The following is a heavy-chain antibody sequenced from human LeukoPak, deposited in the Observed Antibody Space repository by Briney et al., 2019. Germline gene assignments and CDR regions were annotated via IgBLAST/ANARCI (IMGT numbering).Heavy chain of an antibody. CDR1: GGSISSSYY. J-gene: IGHJ4*02. V-gene: IGHV4-39*01. D-gene: IGHD1-26*01. CDR2: IYNSGNT. CDR3: ARHATAYSFAY. Sequence: SETLSLTCTVSGGSISSSYYWGWIRQPPGKGLEWIGSIYNSGNTYYNPSLKSRVTISVDTSKSQFSLKMNSVTAADTAVYYCARHATAYSFAYWGQGNLVTVSS.